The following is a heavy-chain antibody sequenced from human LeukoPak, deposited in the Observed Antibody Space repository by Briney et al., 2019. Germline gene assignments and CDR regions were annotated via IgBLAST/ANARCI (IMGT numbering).Heavy chain of an antibody. CDR3: ATKQWLAPPPDS. J-gene: IGHJ4*02. CDR1: GFTFSKYW. V-gene: IGHV3-74*01. D-gene: IGHD6-19*01. Sequence: HPGGSLRLSCAASGFTFSKYWMRWVRQAPGKGLESVSRINTDGTVTTYADSVKGRFTVSRDNADNTMFLQMNSVRDEDTAVYYCATKQWLAPPPDSWGQGTPVTVSS. CDR2: INTDGTVT.